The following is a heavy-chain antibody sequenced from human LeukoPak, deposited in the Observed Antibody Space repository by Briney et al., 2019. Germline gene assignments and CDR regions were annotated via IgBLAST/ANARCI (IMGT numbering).Heavy chain of an antibody. V-gene: IGHV3-30-3*01. CDR3: ARDRAPTGPRPATVVTPVGY. J-gene: IGHJ4*02. CDR1: GFTFSSYA. D-gene: IGHD4-23*01. Sequence: GGSLRLSCAASGFTFSSYAMPWVRQAPGKGLEWVAVISYDGSNKYYADSVKGRFTISRDNSKNTLYLQMNSLRAEDTAVYYCARDRAPTGPRPATVVTPVGYWGQGTLVTVSS. CDR2: ISYDGSNK.